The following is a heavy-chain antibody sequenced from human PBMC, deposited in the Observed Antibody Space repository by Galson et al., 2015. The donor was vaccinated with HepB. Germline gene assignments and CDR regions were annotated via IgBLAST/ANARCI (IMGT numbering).Heavy chain of an antibody. D-gene: IGHD2-15*01. Sequence: CAISGDSVSSNSAAWNWIRQSPSRGLEWLGRTYYRSKWYNDYAVSVKSRITINPDTSKNQFSLQLNSVTPEDTAVYYCARLYCSGGSCNDYWCQGTLVAVSS. CDR3: ARLYCSGGSCNDY. J-gene: IGHJ4*02. CDR2: TYYRSKWYN. CDR1: GDSVSSNSAA. V-gene: IGHV6-1*01.